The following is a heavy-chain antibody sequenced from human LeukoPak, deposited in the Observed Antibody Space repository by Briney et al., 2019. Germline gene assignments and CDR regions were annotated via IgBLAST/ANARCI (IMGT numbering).Heavy chain of an antibody. CDR3: TKNSLAVVIAHYWYFDL. D-gene: IGHD3-22*01. J-gene: IGHJ2*01. CDR1: GFTFSSYV. V-gene: IGHV3-23*01. CDR2: VSDTGRTT. Sequence: PGGSLRLSCAASGFTFSSYVMNWVRQAPGKGLEWISAVSDTGRTTYYADSAKGRFTISRDNSKNTVYLQMNSLRAEDTAVYYCTKNSLAVVIAHYWYFDLWGRGTLVTVSS.